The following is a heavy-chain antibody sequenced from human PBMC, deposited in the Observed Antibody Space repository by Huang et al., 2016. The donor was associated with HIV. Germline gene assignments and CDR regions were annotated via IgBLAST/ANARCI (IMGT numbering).Heavy chain of an antibody. D-gene: IGHD6-6*01. Sequence: VQLVQSGAEVKKPGESLKLSCKGSGYSFSSYWIAWVRRMSGKGLEWMGISFPDDSDTTYSPSFEGQVTISADKSIGTAYLQWSSLKASDTAMYYCARRFSSSSGYFDYWGQGSLVTVSS. V-gene: IGHV5-51*01. CDR3: ARRFSSSSGYFDY. CDR2: SFPDDSDT. CDR1: GYSFSSYW. J-gene: IGHJ4*02.